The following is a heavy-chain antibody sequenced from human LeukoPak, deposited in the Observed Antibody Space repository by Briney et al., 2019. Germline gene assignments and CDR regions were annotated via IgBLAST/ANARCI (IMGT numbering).Heavy chain of an antibody. CDR3: ARELGVATLHFDF. CDR1: GGSISSYS. D-gene: IGHD2-21*02. J-gene: IGHJ4*02. Sequence: SETLSLTCTVAGGSISSYSWSWIRQPPGKRLEWIGYIYNSGSTNYNPSVKSRVTVSVDTSKNQFSLKLSSVTAADTAVYYCARELGVATLHFDFWGQGILVTVSS. CDR2: IYNSGST. V-gene: IGHV4-59*01.